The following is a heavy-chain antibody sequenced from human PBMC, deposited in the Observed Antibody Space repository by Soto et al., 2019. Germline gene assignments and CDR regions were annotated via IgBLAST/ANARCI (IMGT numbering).Heavy chain of an antibody. J-gene: IGHJ4*02. CDR2: INSDGSST. Sequence: EGQLVESGGGLVQPGGSLRLSCAASGFTFRSYWMHWVRQAPGKGQVWVSRINSDGSSTSYADSVKGRFTISRDNAKNTLYLQMNSLRAEDTAVYYCVRTSLVVAAATREDYWGQGTLVTVSS. CDR1: GFTFRSYW. D-gene: IGHD2-15*01. CDR3: VRTSLVVAAATREDY. V-gene: IGHV3-74*01.